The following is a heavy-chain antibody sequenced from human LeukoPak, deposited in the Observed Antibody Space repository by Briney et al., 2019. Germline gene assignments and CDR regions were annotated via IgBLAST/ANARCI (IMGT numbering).Heavy chain of an antibody. J-gene: IGHJ4*02. CDR1: GFTFSSYE. Sequence: GGSLRLSCAASGFTFSSYEMNWDRQAPGKGLEWVSYISSSGSTIYYADSVKDRFTISRDNAKNSLYLQMNSLRAEDTAVYYCARGHSSSWYVGYWGQGTLVTVSS. V-gene: IGHV3-48*03. CDR2: ISSSGSTI. CDR3: ARGHSSSWYVGY. D-gene: IGHD6-13*01.